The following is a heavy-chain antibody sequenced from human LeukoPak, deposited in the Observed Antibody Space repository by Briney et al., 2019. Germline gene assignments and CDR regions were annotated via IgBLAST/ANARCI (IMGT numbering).Heavy chain of an antibody. D-gene: IGHD3-10*01. V-gene: IGHV1-2*02. Sequence: GASVKVSCKASGYTFTGYYMHWVRQAPGQGLEWMGWINPNSGGTNYAQKFQGRVTMTRDTSISTAYMELNSLRAEDTAVYYCARMTYGSGSYYPIPDAFDIWGQGTMVTVSS. CDR3: ARMTYGSGSYYPIPDAFDI. CDR2: INPNSGGT. J-gene: IGHJ3*02. CDR1: GYTFTGYY.